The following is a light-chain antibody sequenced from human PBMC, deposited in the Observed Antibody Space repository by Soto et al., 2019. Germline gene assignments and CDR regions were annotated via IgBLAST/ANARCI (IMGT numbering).Light chain of an antibody. CDR2: DVS. CDR1: SSDIGAYNY. V-gene: IGLV2-14*01. J-gene: IGLJ1*01. Sequence: SALTQPASVSGSPGQSVPISCTGASSDIGAYNYVSWYQQHPGKAPKLMIYDVSNRPSGISDRFSGSKSGNTASLTISGLQAEDEADYFCSSYTSSSTYVFGTGTKVTVL. CDR3: SSYTSSSTYV.